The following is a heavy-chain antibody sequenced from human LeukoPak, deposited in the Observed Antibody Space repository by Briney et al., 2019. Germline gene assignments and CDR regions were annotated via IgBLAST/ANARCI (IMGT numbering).Heavy chain of an antibody. CDR1: GDSISSGDYY. D-gene: IGHD7-27*01. V-gene: IGHV4-61*02. Sequence: SQTLSLTCTVSGDSISSGDYYWSWIRQPAGKGLEWIGRISSSGSTNYNPSLKSRVTISVDTSKNQFSLKLSSVTAADTAVYYCARSSWGSFAFDIWGQGTMVTVSS. J-gene: IGHJ3*02. CDR2: ISSSGST. CDR3: ARSSWGSFAFDI.